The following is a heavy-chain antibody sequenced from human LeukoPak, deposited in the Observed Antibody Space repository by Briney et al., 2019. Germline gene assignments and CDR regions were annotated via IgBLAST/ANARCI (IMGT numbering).Heavy chain of an antibody. CDR3: ARGKVDFAF. J-gene: IGHJ4*02. V-gene: IGHV3-48*04. CDR2: ISSSGSTI. D-gene: IGHD3-9*01. CDR1: GFTFSSYG. Sequence: GGSLRLSCAASGFTFSSYGMSWVRQAPGKGLEWVSYISSSGSTIYYADSVKGRFTISRDNAKNSVYLQMSSLTAADTAVYYCARGKVDFAFWGQGTLVTVSS.